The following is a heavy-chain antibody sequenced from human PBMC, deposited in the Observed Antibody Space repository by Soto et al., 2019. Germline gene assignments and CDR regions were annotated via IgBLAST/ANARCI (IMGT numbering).Heavy chain of an antibody. D-gene: IGHD2-2*01. V-gene: IGHV1-24*01. CDR3: ATSVIHGTGNIVVVPAATYQALNGMDV. Sequence: APVKVSCKVSGYTLTEFSMHWVRQAPGKGLEWMGGFDPEDGETIYAQKFQGRVTMTEDTSTDTAYMELSSLRSEDTAVYYCATSVIHGTGNIVVVPAATYQALNGMDVWGQGTTVTVSS. CDR1: GYTLTEFS. J-gene: IGHJ6*02. CDR2: FDPEDGET.